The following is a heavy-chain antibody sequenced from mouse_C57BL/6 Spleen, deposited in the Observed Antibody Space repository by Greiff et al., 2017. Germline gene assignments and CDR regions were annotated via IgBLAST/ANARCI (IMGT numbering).Heavy chain of an antibody. J-gene: IGHJ1*03. Sequence: EVKLQESGPVLVKPGASVKMSCKASGYTFTDYYMNWVKQSHGKSLEWIGVINPYNGGTSYNQKFKGKATLTVDKSSSTAYMELNSLTSEDSAVYYCARGGGSSPPYFDVWGTGTTVTVSS. V-gene: IGHV1-19*01. CDR3: ARGGGSSPPYFDV. D-gene: IGHD1-1*01. CDR2: INPYNGGT. CDR1: GYTFTDYY.